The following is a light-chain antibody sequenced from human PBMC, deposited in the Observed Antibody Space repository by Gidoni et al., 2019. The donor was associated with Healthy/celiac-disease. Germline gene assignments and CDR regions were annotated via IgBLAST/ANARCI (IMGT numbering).Light chain of an antibody. J-gene: IGKJ2*04. V-gene: IGKV3-20*01. CDR2: GAS. Sequence: IVLTQSPGTLSLSPGERATLSCRASQSVSSSYLAWYQQKPGQAPRLLIYGASSRATGIPDRFSGSGSGTDVTLTISRLEPEDFAVYYCQQYGSSPPCSFGQGTKLEIK. CDR3: QQYGSSPPCS. CDR1: QSVSSSY.